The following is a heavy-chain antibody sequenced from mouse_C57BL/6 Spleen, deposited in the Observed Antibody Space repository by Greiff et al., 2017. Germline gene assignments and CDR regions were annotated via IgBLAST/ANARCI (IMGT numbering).Heavy chain of an antibody. Sequence: EVQLQQSGPELVKPGASVKIPCKASGYTFTDYNMDWVKQSHGKSLEWIGDINPNNGGTIYNQKFKGKATLTVDKSSSTAYMELRSLTSEDTAVYYCARKKGRPYYYAMDYWGQGTSVTVSS. CDR1: GYTFTDYN. J-gene: IGHJ4*01. CDR3: ARKKGRPYYYAMDY. V-gene: IGHV1-18*01. CDR2: INPNNGGT.